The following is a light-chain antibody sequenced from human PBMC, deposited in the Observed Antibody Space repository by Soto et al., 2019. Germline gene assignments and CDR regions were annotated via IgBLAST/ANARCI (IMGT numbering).Light chain of an antibody. CDR2: GTS. CDR1: QSVSSSY. V-gene: IGKV3-20*01. Sequence: EIVLTQSPGTLSLSPGERAPLSCRASQSVSSSYLAWYQQKPGQAPRLLIYGTSRRATGIPDRFSGSASGTDFTLTISRLEPEDFAVYFCQQYGSSPITFGQGTRLEIK. J-gene: IGKJ5*01. CDR3: QQYGSSPIT.